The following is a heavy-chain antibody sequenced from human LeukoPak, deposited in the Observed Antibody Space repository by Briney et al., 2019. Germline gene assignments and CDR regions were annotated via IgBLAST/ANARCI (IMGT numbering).Heavy chain of an antibody. CDR2: VHDTGST. V-gene: IGHV4-59*02. J-gene: IGHJ2*01. CDR3: ARGSTDVYWYLDV. CDR1: GSSVSTFY. Sequence: SETLSLTXIVSGSSVSTFYWSWLRQSPGTGLEWIGFVHDTGSTAYNPSLKSRVTISLETSKNQLSLMLHSVTAADTAMYYYARGSTDVYWYLDVWGRGTLVTVSS. D-gene: IGHD1-26*01.